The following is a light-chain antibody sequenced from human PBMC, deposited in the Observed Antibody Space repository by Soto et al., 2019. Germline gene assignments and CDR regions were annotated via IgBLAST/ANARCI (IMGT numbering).Light chain of an antibody. Sequence: QSALTQPPSASGSPGQSVTISCTGTSSDVGRYNRVSWYQPYPGKAPKLMIYEVNKRPSEVPDRFSGSKSGNTASLTVSGLQAEDEADYYCCSFTGTTIGVFGGGTKFTVL. V-gene: IGLV2-8*01. CDR1: SSDVGRYNR. J-gene: IGLJ2*01. CDR3: CSFTGTTIGV. CDR2: EVN.